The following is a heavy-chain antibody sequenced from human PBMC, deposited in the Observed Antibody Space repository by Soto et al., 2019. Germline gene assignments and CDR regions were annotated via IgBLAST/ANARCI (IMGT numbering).Heavy chain of an antibody. D-gene: IGHD2-8*01. CDR1: GYTFTGYY. V-gene: IGHV1-2*04. Sequence: QVPLVQSGAEVKKPGASVKVSCKASGYTFTGYYMHWVRQAPGQGLEWMGWINPNSGGPNYAQKLQGWVTMTRDTSISKAYRALSRLRSVDTAVYYCARGRRYCTNGVCAYFDYWGQGTLVTVSS. CDR2: INPNSGGP. CDR3: ARGRRYCTNGVCAYFDY. J-gene: IGHJ4*02.